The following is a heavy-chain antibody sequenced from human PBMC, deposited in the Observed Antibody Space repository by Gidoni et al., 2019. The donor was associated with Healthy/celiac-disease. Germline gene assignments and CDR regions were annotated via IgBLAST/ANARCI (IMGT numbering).Heavy chain of an antibody. V-gene: IGHV1-69*01. D-gene: IGHD2-2*01. CDR2: IIPIFGTA. CDR1: GGTFSSYA. CDR3: ARSYTRLYCSSTSCLDY. Sequence: QVQLVQSGAEVQKPGSSVKVSCKASGGTFSSYAISWVRQAPGQGLEWMGGIIPIFGTANYAQKFQGRVTITADESTSTAYMELSSLRSEDTAVYYCARSYTRLYCSSTSCLDYWGQGTLVTVSS. J-gene: IGHJ4*02.